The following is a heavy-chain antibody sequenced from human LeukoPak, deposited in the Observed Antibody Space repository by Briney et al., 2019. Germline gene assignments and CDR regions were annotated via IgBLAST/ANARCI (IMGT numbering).Heavy chain of an antibody. D-gene: IGHD2-21*01. CDR1: GYSFGSTW. J-gene: IGHJ3*01. V-gene: IGHV5-10-1*01. CDR3: VRHSNSDAFDF. Sequence: GESLKISCKGSGYSFGSTWITWVRQMPGKGLEWIGRTHPYDSYSKYSPSFQGLVTLSADKSISTAFLQWSSLKASDSAIYYCVRHSNSDAFDFWGQGTLVTVSS. CDR2: THPYDSYS.